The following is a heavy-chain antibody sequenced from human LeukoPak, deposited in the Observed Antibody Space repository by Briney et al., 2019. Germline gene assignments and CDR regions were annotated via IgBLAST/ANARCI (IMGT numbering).Heavy chain of an antibody. Sequence: SVKVSCKASGGTFSSYAISWVRQAPGQGLEWMGRIIPILGIANYAQKFQGRVTITADKSTSTAYMELSSLRSEDTAVYYCARGSSWYRTSGFDYWGQGTLVTVSS. D-gene: IGHD6-13*01. CDR3: ARGSSWYRTSGFDY. J-gene: IGHJ4*02. V-gene: IGHV1-69*04. CDR1: GGTFSSYA. CDR2: IIPILGIA.